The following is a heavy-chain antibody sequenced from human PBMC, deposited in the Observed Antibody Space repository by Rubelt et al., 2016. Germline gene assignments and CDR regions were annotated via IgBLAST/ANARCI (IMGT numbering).Heavy chain of an antibody. CDR1: GGSISGYY. D-gene: IGHD3-10*01. Sequence: QVQLQESGPGLVKPSETLSLTCTVSGGSISGYYWSWIRQPPGKGLEWIGYIYYSGSTKYNPSLKSRVTISVDASNNQFSRKVTSVTAADTAGDYCAGASRSRGQGGFDYWGQGTLVTVSS. CDR3: AGASRSRGQGGFDY. V-gene: IGHV4-59*01. J-gene: IGHJ4*02. CDR2: IYYSGST.